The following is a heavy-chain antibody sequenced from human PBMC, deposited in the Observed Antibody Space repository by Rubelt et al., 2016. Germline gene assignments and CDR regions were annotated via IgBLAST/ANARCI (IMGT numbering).Heavy chain of an antibody. V-gene: IGHV3-33*01. J-gene: IGHJ6*02. Sequence: GFTFSSYGMHWVRQAPGKGLERVAVIWYDGSNKYYADSVKGRFTISRDNSKNTLYLQMNSLRAEDTAVYYCARYCSSTSCYLMGMDVWGQGTTVTVSS. D-gene: IGHD2-2*01. CDR1: GFTFSSYG. CDR2: IWYDGSNK. CDR3: ARYCSSTSCYLMGMDV.